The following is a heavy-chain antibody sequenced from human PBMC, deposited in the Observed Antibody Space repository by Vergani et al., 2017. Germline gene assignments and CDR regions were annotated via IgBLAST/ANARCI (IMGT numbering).Heavy chain of an antibody. CDR3: AKNPSISTTRKYYAMDV. Sequence: LEESGGGSVKPGGSLRLSCAASGFKFSDHYMSWIRQAPGKGLEWVSHISPGASTVSYTDSVTGRFTVSRDNDNNSLTLDMTTLRVEETAVYYCAKNPSISTTRKYYAMDVWGQGTTVTVSS. J-gene: IGHJ6*02. V-gene: IGHV3-11*04. CDR2: ISPGASTV. CDR1: GFKFSDHY. D-gene: IGHD1-1*01.